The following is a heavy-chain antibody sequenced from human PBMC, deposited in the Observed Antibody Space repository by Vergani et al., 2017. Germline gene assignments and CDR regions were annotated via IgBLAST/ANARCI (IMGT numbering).Heavy chain of an antibody. Sequence: QVLVVQSGSEFKKPGASVKVSCKTSGYTSNTYAICWVRQAPGQGLEWMGWINTNNGDPTYDQDFTGRFIFSLDTSASTAYLEINNLKPEDTAFYYCAREGGPHSIWGQGTLVTVSS. V-gene: IGHV7-4-1*02. CDR3: AREGGPHSI. D-gene: IGHD1-26*01. CDR1: GYTSNTYA. J-gene: IGHJ4*03. CDR2: INTNNGDP.